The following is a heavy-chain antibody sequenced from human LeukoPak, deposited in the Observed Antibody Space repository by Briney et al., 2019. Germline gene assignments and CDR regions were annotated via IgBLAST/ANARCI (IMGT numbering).Heavy chain of an antibody. CDR2: IYTSGGT. V-gene: IGHV4-4*07. CDR3: ARHRDLPAEIDY. Sequence: SETLSLTCTVSGSSISNYYWTWIRQPAGKGLEWIGRIYTSGGTNYNPSLKSRVTISLDTSKNQFSLKLSSATAADTAVYYCARHRDLPAEIDYWGQGTLVTVSS. D-gene: IGHD2-2*01. J-gene: IGHJ4*02. CDR1: GSSISNYY.